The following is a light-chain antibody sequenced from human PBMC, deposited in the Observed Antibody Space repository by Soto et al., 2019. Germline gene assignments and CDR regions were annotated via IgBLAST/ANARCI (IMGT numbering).Light chain of an antibody. CDR1: QSISSW. CDR3: QQYNSYPET. V-gene: IGKV1-5*01. J-gene: IGKJ1*01. Sequence: DIQMTQSPSTLSASVGDRVTITCRASQSISSWLAWYQQKPGKAPKLLIYDASSLESGVPSRFSGSASGPEFTLTISSLQPDDFATYYCQQYNSYPETFGQGTKVEIK. CDR2: DAS.